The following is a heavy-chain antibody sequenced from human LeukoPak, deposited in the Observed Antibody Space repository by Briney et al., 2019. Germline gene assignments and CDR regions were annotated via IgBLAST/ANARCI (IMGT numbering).Heavy chain of an antibody. J-gene: IGHJ4*02. CDR2: INHSGST. CDR1: GGSFSGYY. D-gene: IGHD1-7*01. V-gene: IGHV4-34*01. Sequence: SETLSLTCAVYGGSFSGYYWSWIRQPPGKGLEWIGEINHSGSTNYNPSLKSRVTISVDTSKNQFSLKLSSVTAAGTAVYYCARKGTSELDYWGQGTLVTVSS. CDR3: ARKGTSELDY.